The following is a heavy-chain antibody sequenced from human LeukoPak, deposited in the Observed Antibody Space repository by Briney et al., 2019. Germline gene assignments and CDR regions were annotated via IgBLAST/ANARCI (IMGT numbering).Heavy chain of an antibody. CDR1: GGSFSGYY. CDR2: INHSGST. J-gene: IGHJ3*02. V-gene: IGHV4-34*01. D-gene: IGHD3-3*01. Sequence: PSETLSLTCAVYGGSFSGYYWSWIRQPPGKGLEWIGEINHSGSTNYNPSLKSRVTISVDTSKNQFSLKLSSVTAADTAVYYCARGLQRFAFDIWGQGTMVTVSS. CDR3: ARGLQRFAFDI.